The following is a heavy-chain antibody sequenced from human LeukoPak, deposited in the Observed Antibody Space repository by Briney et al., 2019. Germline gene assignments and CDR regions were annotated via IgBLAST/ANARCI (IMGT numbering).Heavy chain of an antibody. V-gene: IGHV1-24*01. CDR3: ATGAGYNF. Sequence: ASVKGSCKVSGYTLTELSMHWVRQAPGKGLEWIGGFDPEDGETIYAQKFQGRVTMTADTSTDTAYMELSSLRSEDTAVYSCATGAGYNFWGQGTMVTVSS. J-gene: IGHJ3*01. CDR1: GYTLTELS. CDR2: FDPEDGET. D-gene: IGHD5-24*01.